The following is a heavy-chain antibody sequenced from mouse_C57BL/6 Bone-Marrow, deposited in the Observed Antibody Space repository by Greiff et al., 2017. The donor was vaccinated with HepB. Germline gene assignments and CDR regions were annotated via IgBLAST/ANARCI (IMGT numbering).Heavy chain of an antibody. CDR3: ARQGDYYGSAMDY. Sequence: EVMLVESGGGLVQPGGSLNLSCAASGFTFSDYYMYWVRQTPEKRLEWVAYISNGGGSTYYPDTVKGRFTISIDNAKNTLYLQMSRLKSEDTAMYYCARQGDYYGSAMDYWGQGTSVTVSS. J-gene: IGHJ4*01. CDR2: ISNGGGST. V-gene: IGHV5-12*01. CDR1: GFTFSDYY. D-gene: IGHD1-1*01.